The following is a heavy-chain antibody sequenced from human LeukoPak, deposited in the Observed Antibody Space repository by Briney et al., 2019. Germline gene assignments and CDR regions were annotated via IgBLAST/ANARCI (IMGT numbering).Heavy chain of an antibody. CDR2: ISSSSSYI. CDR3: ARQGYCSSISCPTGPFDY. V-gene: IGHV3-21*01. D-gene: IGHD2-2*01. CDR1: GFTFSSYS. Sequence: GSLRLSCAASGFTFSSYSMNWVRQAPGKGLEWVSSISSSSSYIYYADSVKGRFTISRDNAKNSLYLQMNSLRAEDTAVYYCARQGYCSSISCPTGPFDYWGQGTLVTVSS. J-gene: IGHJ4*02.